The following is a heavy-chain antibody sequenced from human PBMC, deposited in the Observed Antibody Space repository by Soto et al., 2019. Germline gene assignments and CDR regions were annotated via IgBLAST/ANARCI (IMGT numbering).Heavy chain of an antibody. J-gene: IGHJ6*02. V-gene: IGHV3-15*07. CDR1: GFTFSNAW. D-gene: IGHD6-13*01. Sequence: EVQLVESGGGLVKPGGSLRLSCAASGFTFSNAWLNWVRQAPGKGLEWVGRIKSKTDGGTTDYAAPVKGRFTISRYDSKNTLYLQMNSLKTEDTAVYYCTTAVGSAAGTVAYYYGMDVWGQGTTVTVSS. CDR3: TTAVGSAAGTVAYYYGMDV. CDR2: IKSKTDGGTT.